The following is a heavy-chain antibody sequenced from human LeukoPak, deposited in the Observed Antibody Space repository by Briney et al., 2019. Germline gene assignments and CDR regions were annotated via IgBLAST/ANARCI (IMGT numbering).Heavy chain of an antibody. CDR3: ARGSFYDSSGYSDYYFYHYMDV. CDR1: GGPFSGYY. Sequence: PETLSLTCAVHGGPFSGYYWNWIRQSPGKGLEWIGEINHSGSTNYNPSLKSRVTMSVDTSKNQFSLRLSSMTAADTARYYCARGSFYDSSGYSDYYFYHYMDVWGTGTTVAVSS. J-gene: IGHJ6*03. D-gene: IGHD3-22*01. CDR2: INHSGST. V-gene: IGHV4-34*01.